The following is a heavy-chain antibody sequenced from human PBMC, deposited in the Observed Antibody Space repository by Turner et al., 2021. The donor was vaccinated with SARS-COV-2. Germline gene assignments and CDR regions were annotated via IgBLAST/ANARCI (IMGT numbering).Heavy chain of an antibody. CDR2: FIPSGGGT. CDR3: ARDPRVPAVTNVNDAFDI. D-gene: IGHD4-17*01. Sequence: QVQLVQSGAEAKKPGASVTISCRTSGYTFSNYYIRWVRQAPGQGLEWMGIFIPSGGGTSYAQNFQGRLTMTSDTSTSTVYMELSSLGSEDTAVYYCARDPRVPAVTNVNDAFDIWGQGTMVTVSS. V-gene: IGHV1-46*01. CDR1: GYTFSNYY. J-gene: IGHJ3*02.